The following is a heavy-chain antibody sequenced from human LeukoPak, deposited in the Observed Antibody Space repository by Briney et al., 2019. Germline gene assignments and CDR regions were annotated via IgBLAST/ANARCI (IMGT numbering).Heavy chain of an antibody. Sequence: PGGSLRLSCAASGLAFSSYAMSWVRQAPGKGLEWVSTISVASNTFHADSVKGRFTISRDNSRNTVYLQMTSLRADDTAVYYCADYGVSGVRNNFYWGQGTLVTVSS. D-gene: IGHD3-3*01. J-gene: IGHJ4*02. CDR1: GLAFSSYA. V-gene: IGHV3-23*01. CDR2: ISVASNT. CDR3: ADYGVSGVRNNFY.